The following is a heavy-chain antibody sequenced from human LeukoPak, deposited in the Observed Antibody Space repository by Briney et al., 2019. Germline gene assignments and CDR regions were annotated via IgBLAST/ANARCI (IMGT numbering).Heavy chain of an antibody. CDR2: IYYSGST. CDR1: GGSISSSSYY. D-gene: IGHD3-22*01. J-gene: IGHJ4*02. Sequence: SETLSLTCTVSGGSISSSSYYWGWIRQPPGKGLEWIGSIYYSGSTYYNPSLKSRVTISVDTSKNQFSLKLSSVTAADTAVYYCARPIISGYYPFDSWGQGTLVTVSS. V-gene: IGHV4-39*01. CDR3: ARPIISGYYPFDS.